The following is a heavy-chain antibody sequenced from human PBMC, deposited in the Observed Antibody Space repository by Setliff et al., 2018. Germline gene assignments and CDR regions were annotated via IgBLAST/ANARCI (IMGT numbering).Heavy chain of an antibody. CDR1: GFTFTDYG. J-gene: IGHJ3*02. D-gene: IGHD3-10*01. CDR3: ARDLNRWFGEFAFDI. V-gene: IGHV1-18*01. CDR2: INNYNFNT. Sequence: ASVKVSCKSSGFTFTDYGITWVRQVPGQGLEWMGWINNYNFNTQYAQKFQGRVTVTTDTSTTTAYMELRSLRADDTAVYYCARDLNRWFGEFAFDIWGQGTMVTVS.